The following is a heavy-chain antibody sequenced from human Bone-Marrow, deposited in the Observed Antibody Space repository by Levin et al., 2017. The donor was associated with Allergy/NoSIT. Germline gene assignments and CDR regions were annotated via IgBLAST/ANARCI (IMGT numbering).Heavy chain of an antibody. J-gene: IGHJ4*02. D-gene: IGHD4-23*01. CDR3: FAGGNSGY. Sequence: SCDASGFAFSAYAVHWARQTPGKGLEWVAVVSSDGTNRFQADSVKDRFTVSRDNTKNTLFLHMSGLKPEDTAVYYCFAGGNSGYWGQGTLVTVSP. V-gene: IGHV3-30-3*01. CDR2: VSSDGTNR. CDR1: GFAFSAYA.